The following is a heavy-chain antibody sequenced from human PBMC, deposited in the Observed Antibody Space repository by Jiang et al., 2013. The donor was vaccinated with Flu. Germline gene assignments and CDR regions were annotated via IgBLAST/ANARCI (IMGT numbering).Heavy chain of an antibody. D-gene: IGHD1-1*01. V-gene: IGHV3-15*01. Sequence: PGRGLEWVGRIKSKASGGTRDFAAPVKGRFVISRDDSKNTVYLQMTSLKTEDTAVYYCTAGAGHADHDYWGPGSPGHRLL. CDR2: IKSKASGGTR. CDR3: TAGAGHADHDY. J-gene: IGHJ4*02.